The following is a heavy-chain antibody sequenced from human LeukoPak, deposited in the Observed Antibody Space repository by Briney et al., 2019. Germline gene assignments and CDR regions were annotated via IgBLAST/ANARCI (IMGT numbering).Heavy chain of an antibody. V-gene: IGHV3-30*03. CDR3: ARDPTYYYDSSPFDY. J-gene: IGHJ4*02. CDR2: ISYDGSNK. Sequence: GGSLRLSCAASGFTFSTYSMHWVRQAPGKGLEWVAVISYDGSNKYYADSVKGRFTISRDNSKNTLYLQMNSLRAEDTAVYYCARDPTYYYDSSPFDYWGQGTLVTVSS. CDR1: GFTFSTYS. D-gene: IGHD3-22*01.